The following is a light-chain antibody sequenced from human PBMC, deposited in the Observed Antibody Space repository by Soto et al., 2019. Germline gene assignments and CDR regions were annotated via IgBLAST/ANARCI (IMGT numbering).Light chain of an antibody. J-gene: IGKJ1*01. CDR3: QQYGSSPRT. V-gene: IGKV3-20*01. Sequence: EIELTQSPGTLSLSPGDRATLSCRASQSVSSSYLAWYQQKPGQAPSLLIYGASRRATGIPDRFSGSGSGTDFTLSISRLEPEDFAVYYCQQYGSSPRTFGQGTKVDIK. CDR1: QSVSSSY. CDR2: GAS.